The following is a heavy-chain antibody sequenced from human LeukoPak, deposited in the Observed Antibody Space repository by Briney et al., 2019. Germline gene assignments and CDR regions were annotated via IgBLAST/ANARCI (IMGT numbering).Heavy chain of an antibody. V-gene: IGHV3-30*01. J-gene: IGHJ4*02. CDR3: ARDLLKCFDY. CDR2: ISYDGSNK. CDR1: GFTFSSYA. Sequence: GGALRLSCAASGFTFSSYAMHWVRQAPGKGLEWGAVISYDGSNKYYADSVKGRFTISRDNSKTTLYLQMNSLRAEDTAVYYCARDLLKCFDYWGQGTLVTVSS.